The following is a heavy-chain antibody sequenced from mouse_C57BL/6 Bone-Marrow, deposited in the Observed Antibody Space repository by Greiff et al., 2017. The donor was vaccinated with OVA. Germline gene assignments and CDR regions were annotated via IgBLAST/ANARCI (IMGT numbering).Heavy chain of an antibody. Sequence: VQLKESGPGLVKPSQSLSLTCSVTGYSITSGYYWNWIRQFPGNKLEWMGYISYDGSNNYNPSLKNRISITRDTSKNQFFLKLNSVTTEDTATYYCARGDYDEAYYFDYWGQGTTLTVAS. CDR1: GYSITSGYY. J-gene: IGHJ2*01. V-gene: IGHV3-6*01. D-gene: IGHD2-4*01. CDR3: ARGDYDEAYYFDY. CDR2: ISYDGSN.